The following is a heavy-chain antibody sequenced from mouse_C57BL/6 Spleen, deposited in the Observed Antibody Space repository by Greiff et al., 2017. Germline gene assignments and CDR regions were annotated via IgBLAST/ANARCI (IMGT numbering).Heavy chain of an antibody. CDR3: ARDSSGYVLPFAY. CDR1: GFTFSDYG. D-gene: IGHD3-2*02. Sequence: VPLVASGGGLVKPGGSLKLSCAASGFTFSDYGMHWVRQAPEKGLAWVAYIRSGSSTIYYADTVKGRFTISRDNAKNTLCLQMTSLRSEDTAMCYCARDSSGYVLPFAYWGQGTLVTVSA. J-gene: IGHJ3*01. V-gene: IGHV5-17*01. CDR2: IRSGSSTI.